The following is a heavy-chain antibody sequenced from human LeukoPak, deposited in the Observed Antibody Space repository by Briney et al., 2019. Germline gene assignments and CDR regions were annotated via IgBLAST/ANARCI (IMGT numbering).Heavy chain of an antibody. CDR2: IRSSGSYT. Sequence: PGGSLRLSCAASGFTFSTYSMHWVRQAPGKGLEWVSSIRSSGSYTHYADSVRGRFTISRDNAKNSLYLQMNSLRAEETAVYYCARDYWQNEVFCSGGSCYSSYYFDSWGQGTLVTVSS. V-gene: IGHV3-21*01. CDR3: ARDYWQNEVFCSGGSCYSSYYFDS. D-gene: IGHD2-15*01. CDR1: GFTFSTYS. J-gene: IGHJ4*02.